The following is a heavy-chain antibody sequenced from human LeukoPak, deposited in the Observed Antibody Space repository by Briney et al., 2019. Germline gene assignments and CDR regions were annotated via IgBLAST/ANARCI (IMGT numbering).Heavy chain of an antibody. CDR2: ISGSGGST. Sequence: GGSLRPSCAASGFTFSSYAMSWVRQAPGKGLEWVSAISGSGGSTYYADSVKGRFTISRDNSKNTLYLQMNSLRAEDTAVYYCANGGDFWSGYYTDLDYWGQGTLVTVSS. D-gene: IGHD3-3*01. CDR3: ANGGDFWSGYYTDLDY. CDR1: GFTFSSYA. V-gene: IGHV3-23*01. J-gene: IGHJ4*02.